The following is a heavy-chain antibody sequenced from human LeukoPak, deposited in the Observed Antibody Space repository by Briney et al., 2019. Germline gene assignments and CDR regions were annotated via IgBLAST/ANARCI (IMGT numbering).Heavy chain of an antibody. CDR3: ARGIIYLDY. V-gene: IGHV3-53*04. D-gene: IGHD3-10*01. Sequence: PGGSLRLSCSASGFTFSNYAMHWVRQAPGKGLEWVSLIYGDGTTDYADSVKGRFHISRHNSKNTLYLQMNSLRAEDTAVYYCARGIIYLDYWGQGTLVTVSS. J-gene: IGHJ4*02. CDR2: IYGDGTT. CDR1: GFTFSNYA.